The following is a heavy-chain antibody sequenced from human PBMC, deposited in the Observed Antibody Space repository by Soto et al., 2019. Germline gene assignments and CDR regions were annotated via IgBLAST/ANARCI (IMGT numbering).Heavy chain of an antibody. CDR2: IDPSDSYT. CDR1: GYNFTTDR. D-gene: IGHD4-17*01. CDR3: QIAGPMTKLHMSYFDF. J-gene: IGHJ4*02. V-gene: IGHV5-10-1*01. Sequence: PGESLKISCQASGYNFTTDRITWVRQMPGKGLEWMGRIDPSDSYTNYSPSFQGHVTISADRSINTAFLQWISLKASDTAMYYCQIAGPMTKLHMSYFDFWGQGTPVTVSS.